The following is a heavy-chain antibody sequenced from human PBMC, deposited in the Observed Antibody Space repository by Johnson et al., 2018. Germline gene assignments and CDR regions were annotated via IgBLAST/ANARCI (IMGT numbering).Heavy chain of an antibody. CDR1: GFTFDDYA. CDR3: AKSQYCRFCYYMDV. CDR2: ISWNSGSI. D-gene: IGHD3-3*01. V-gene: IGHV3-9*01. Sequence: VQLVESGGGVVRPGRSLRLSCAASGFTFDDYAMHWVRQAPGKGLEWVSGISWNSGSIGYADSVKGRFTISRDNAKNSLYLQMNSLRAEDTALYYCAKSQYCRFCYYMDVWGKGTTVTVSS. J-gene: IGHJ6*03.